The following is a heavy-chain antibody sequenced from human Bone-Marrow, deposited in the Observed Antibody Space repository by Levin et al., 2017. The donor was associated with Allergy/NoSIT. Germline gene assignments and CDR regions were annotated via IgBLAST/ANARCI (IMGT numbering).Heavy chain of an antibody. Sequence: QPGGSLRLSCAASGFTFSHYGFHWVRQAPGEGLEWVAVIWSDGSKKFYADSVKGRFTISRDDSSNTLYLLMNSLRDEDTAVYYCARDCSLTSLDYWGQGTRVTVSS. CDR1: GFTFSHYG. D-gene: IGHD3-10*02. CDR2: IWSDGSKK. V-gene: IGHV3-33*01. J-gene: IGHJ4*02. CDR3: ARDCSLTSLDY.